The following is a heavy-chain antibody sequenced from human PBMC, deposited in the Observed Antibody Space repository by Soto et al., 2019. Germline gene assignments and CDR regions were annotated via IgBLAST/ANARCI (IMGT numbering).Heavy chain of an antibody. J-gene: IGHJ3*01. CDR2: LYDVDGT. CDR1: GLTVSGKKY. CDR3: ASWHEREHAYDV. V-gene: IGHV3-53*01. D-gene: IGHD1-1*01. Sequence: DVQLVESGGGLIQPGESLRLTCAAFGLTVSGKKYVAWVRQAPGKGLEWISALYDVDGTYYADSVKGRFTTSTDSSKTTVYLQMNGLRPDDTAVYYCASWHEREHAYDVWGRGTTVTVSS.